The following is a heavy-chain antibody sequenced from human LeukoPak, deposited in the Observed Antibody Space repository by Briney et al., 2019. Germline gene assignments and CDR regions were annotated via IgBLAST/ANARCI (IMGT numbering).Heavy chain of an antibody. V-gene: IGHV4-59*01. CDR1: VGSISSYY. J-gene: IGHJ5*02. CDR3: ARVQRLRDNWFDP. CDR2: IYYSGST. D-gene: IGHD6-25*01. Sequence: PSETLSLTCTVSVGSISSYYWSWIRQPPGKGLEWIGNIYYSGSTNYNPSLKSRVTISVDTSKNQFSLKLSSVTAADTAVYYCARVQRLRDNWFDPWGQGTLVTVSS.